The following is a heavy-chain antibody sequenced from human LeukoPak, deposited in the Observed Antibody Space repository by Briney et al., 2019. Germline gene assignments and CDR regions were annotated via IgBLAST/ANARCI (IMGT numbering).Heavy chain of an antibody. CDR1: GGSISSSNW. D-gene: IGHD5-24*01. Sequence: SGTLSLTCAVSGGSISSSNWWSWVRPPPGKGLEWIGEIYHSGSTNYNPSLKSRVTISVDTSKNQFSLKLTSVTAADTAVYYCARGGDGYLNWFDPWGQGTLVTVSS. J-gene: IGHJ5*02. CDR2: IYHSGST. V-gene: IGHV4-4*02. CDR3: ARGGDGYLNWFDP.